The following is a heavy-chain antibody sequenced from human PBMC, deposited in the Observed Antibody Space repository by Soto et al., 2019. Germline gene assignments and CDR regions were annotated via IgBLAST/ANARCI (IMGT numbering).Heavy chain of an antibody. CDR2: INSDGSST. CDR1: GFTFSSYW. D-gene: IGHD5-18*01. J-gene: IGHJ6*02. V-gene: IGHV3-74*01. CDR3: ARELYSYGYYYGMDV. Sequence: GGSLRLSCAASGFTFSSYWMHWVRQAPGKELVWVSRINSDGSSTSYADFVKGRFTISRDNAKNTLYLQMNSLRAEDTAVYYCARELYSYGYYYGMDVWGQGTTVTVSS.